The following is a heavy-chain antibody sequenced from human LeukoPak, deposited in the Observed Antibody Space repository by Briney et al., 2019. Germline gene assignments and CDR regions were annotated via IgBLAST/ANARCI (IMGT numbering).Heavy chain of an antibody. CDR2: ISYDGNNK. Sequence: PGGSLRLSCAASGFTFSSYAMHWVRQAPGKGLEWVAVISYDGNNKYYADSVKGRFTISRDNSKNTLYLQMNSLRAEDTAVYYCARDQYGDLHMDVWDQGTTVTVSS. V-gene: IGHV3-30*04. J-gene: IGHJ6*02. CDR1: GFTFSSYA. D-gene: IGHD2-8*01. CDR3: ARDQYGDLHMDV.